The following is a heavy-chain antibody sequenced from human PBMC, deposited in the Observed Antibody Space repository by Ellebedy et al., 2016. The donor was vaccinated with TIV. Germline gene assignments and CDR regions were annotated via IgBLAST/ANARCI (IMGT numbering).Heavy chain of an antibody. D-gene: IGHD6-13*01. CDR2: IYYSGST. CDR1: GGSISSSSYY. J-gene: IGHJ4*02. CDR3: ARRGYSSSWYVDY. Sequence: SETLSLTCTVSGGSISSSSYYWGWIRQPPGKGLEWIGSIYYSGSTYYNPSLKSRVTISVDTSKNQFSLKLSSVTAADTAVYYCARRGYSSSWYVDYWGQGTLVTVSS. V-gene: IGHV4-39*07.